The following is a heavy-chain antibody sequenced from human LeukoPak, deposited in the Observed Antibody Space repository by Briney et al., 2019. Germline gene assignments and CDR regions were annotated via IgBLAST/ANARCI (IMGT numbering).Heavy chain of an antibody. J-gene: IGHJ4*02. V-gene: IGHV5-51*01. CDR2: IYPDDSNT. Sequence: GESLKISCKVSGYSFSNYWIGWVRQMPGKGLEWMGIIYPDDSNTRYNPSFQGQVTISADKSITTAYPQWSSLKASDTAIYYCARRSSPAEFFDYWGQGALVTVSS. CDR1: GYSFSNYW. D-gene: IGHD6-6*01. CDR3: ARRSSPAEFFDY.